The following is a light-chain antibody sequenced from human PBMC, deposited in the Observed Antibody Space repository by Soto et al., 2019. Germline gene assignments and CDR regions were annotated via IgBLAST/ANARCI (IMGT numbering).Light chain of an antibody. V-gene: IGKV3-20*01. CDR3: QQYGSSPPEA. J-gene: IGKJ1*01. CDR2: GAS. CDR1: QSVSNSY. Sequence: EIVLTQSPGTLSLSAGERATLSCRTSQSVSNSYLAWYQQKPGQAPRLLIYGASSRATGIPDRFSGSGSGTAFTLTISRLEPEDFAVYYCQQYGSSPPEAFGQGTKVEIK.